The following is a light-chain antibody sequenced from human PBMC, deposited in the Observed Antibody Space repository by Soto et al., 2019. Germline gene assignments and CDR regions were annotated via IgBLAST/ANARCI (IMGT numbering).Light chain of an antibody. CDR2: DAY. Sequence: EIVLTQSPATLSLSPGERATLSCRASQSVSSDLAWYQQKPGQAHRLLIYDAYNRATDIPARFSGSGSGTEFTLTISSLQSEDFAVYYCQQYGSSPRTFGQGTKVDIK. V-gene: IGKV3-11*01. CDR3: QQYGSSPRT. CDR1: QSVSSD. J-gene: IGKJ1*01.